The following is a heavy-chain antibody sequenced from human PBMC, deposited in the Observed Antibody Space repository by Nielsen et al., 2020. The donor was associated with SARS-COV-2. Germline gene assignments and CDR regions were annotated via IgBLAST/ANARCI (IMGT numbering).Heavy chain of an antibody. CDR2: INPSGGST. CDR3: ARASRITGYSYGYGGWGAFDI. CDR1: GYTFTSYY. V-gene: IGHV1-46*01. D-gene: IGHD5-18*01. J-gene: IGHJ3*02. Sequence: ASVKVSCKASGYTFTSYYMHWVRQAPGQGLEWMGIINPSGGSTSYAQKFQGRVTMTRDTSTSTVYMELSSLRSEDTAVYYCARASRITGYSYGYGGWGAFDIWGQGTMVTVSS.